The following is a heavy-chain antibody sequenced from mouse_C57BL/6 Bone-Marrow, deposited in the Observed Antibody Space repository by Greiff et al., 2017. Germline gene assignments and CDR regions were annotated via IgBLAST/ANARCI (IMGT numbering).Heavy chain of an antibody. V-gene: IGHV5-4*01. CDR1: GFTFSSYA. D-gene: IGHD2-5*01. J-gene: IGHJ3*01. CDR2: ISDGGSYT. CDR3: ARKGSNSAWFAY. Sequence: EVQLQESGGGLVKPGGSLKLSCAASGFTFSSYAMSWVRQTPEKRLEWVATISDGGSYTYYPDNVKGRFTISRDNAKNNLYLQMSHLKSEDTAMYYCARKGSNSAWFAYWGQGTLVTVSA.